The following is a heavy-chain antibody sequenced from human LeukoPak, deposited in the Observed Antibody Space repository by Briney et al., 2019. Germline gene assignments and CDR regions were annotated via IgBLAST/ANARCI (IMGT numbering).Heavy chain of an antibody. CDR1: GYIFSSLW. CDR2: IWPHDSDT. V-gene: IGHV5-51*01. Sequence: GESLKISCKGSGYIFSSLWIGWVRQKPGKGLEWMGMIWPHDSDTRYSPSFQGQVTISADKSISTAYLQWSSLKASDTAMYYCARHKSAFYYGSGSYYPHNWFDPWGQGTLVTVSS. J-gene: IGHJ5*02. D-gene: IGHD3-10*01. CDR3: ARHKSAFYYGSGSYYPHNWFDP.